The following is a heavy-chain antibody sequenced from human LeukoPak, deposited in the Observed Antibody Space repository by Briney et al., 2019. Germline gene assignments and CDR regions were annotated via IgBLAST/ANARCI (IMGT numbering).Heavy chain of an antibody. J-gene: IGHJ4*02. CDR1: GGSISAYY. Sequence: PSETLSLTCTVSGGSISAYYWSWIRQPAGKGLEWIGRIYVSGSTNYNPSLKSRGTMSLDTSKSQFSLKLSSVTAADTAVYYCARTYYYDSSGYYPGYFDYWGQGTLVTVSS. CDR3: ARTYYYDSSGYYPGYFDY. CDR2: IYVSGST. V-gene: IGHV4-4*07. D-gene: IGHD3-22*01.